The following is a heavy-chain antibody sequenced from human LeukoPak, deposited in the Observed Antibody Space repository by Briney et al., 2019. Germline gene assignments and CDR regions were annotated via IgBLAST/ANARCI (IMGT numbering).Heavy chain of an antibody. J-gene: IGHJ4*02. CDR2: IYYTENT. CDR3: ARKAPMVEYASGWYDY. V-gene: IGHV4-59*01. Sequence: TGTLSLTCTVSGGSMSPFYWSWIRQPPGKGLEWIGYIYYTENTNYNPSLTSRVTISIDPSKNQFSLKLNSVTAADTAVYYCARKAPMVEYASGWYDYWGQGTLVTVS. D-gene: IGHD6-19*01. CDR1: GGSMSPFY.